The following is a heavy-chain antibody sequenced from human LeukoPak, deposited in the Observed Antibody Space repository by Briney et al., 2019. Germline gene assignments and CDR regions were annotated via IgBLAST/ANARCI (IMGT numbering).Heavy chain of an antibody. CDR1: GYSISSGYY. CDR2: INHSGST. CDR3: ARVTTVTTSIPAHYYYYMDV. D-gene: IGHD4-11*01. Sequence: SETLSLTCTVSGYSISSGYYWSWIRQPPGKGLEWIGEINHSGSTNYNPSLKSRVTISVDTSKNQFSLKLSSVTAADTAVYYCARVTTVTTSIPAHYYYYMDVWGKGTTVTVSS. J-gene: IGHJ6*03. V-gene: IGHV4-38-2*02.